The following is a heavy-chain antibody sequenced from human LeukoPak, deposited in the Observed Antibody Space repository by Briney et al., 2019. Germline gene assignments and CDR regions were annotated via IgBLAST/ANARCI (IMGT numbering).Heavy chain of an antibody. D-gene: IGHD1-26*01. V-gene: IGHV1-2*02. CDR3: ARSRYSGSLTDAFDI. CDR2: INPNSGGT. CDR1: GYTFTGYY. Sequence: ASVEVSCKASGYTFTGYYMHWVRQAPGQGLEWMGWINPNSGGTNYAQKFQGRVTMTRDTSISTAYMELSRLRSDDAAVYYCARSRYSGSLTDAFDIWGQGTMVTVSS. J-gene: IGHJ3*02.